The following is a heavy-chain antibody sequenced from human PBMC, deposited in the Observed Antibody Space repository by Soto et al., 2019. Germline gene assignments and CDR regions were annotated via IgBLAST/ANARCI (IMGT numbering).Heavy chain of an antibody. J-gene: IGHJ6*02. CDR1: GGTFSSYA. V-gene: IGHV1-69*12. CDR3: SGDKVGGMGV. CDR2: IIPIFGTA. D-gene: IGHD1-26*01. Sequence: QVQLVQSGAEVKKPGSSVKVSCKASGGTFSSYAISWVRQAPGQGLEWMGGIIPIFGTANYAQKFQGRVKITAGESTSPAYMELSSLRTEDTAVYYCSGDKVGGMGVWGQGTTVTVSS.